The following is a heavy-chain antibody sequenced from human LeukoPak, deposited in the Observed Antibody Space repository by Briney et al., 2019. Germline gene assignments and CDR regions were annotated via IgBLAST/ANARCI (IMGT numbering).Heavy chain of an antibody. V-gene: IGHV1-2*06. J-gene: IGHJ5*02. Sequence: ASVKVSCKASGYTFTVSYIHWVRQAPGQGLECVGRINPNSGDTNYAQKFQGRVTMTRDTSITTAYMELRGLRSDDTAVYYCARDPYSSSAVPWGQGTLVTVSS. CDR3: ARDPYSSSAVP. CDR1: GYTFTVSY. CDR2: INPNSGDT. D-gene: IGHD6-6*01.